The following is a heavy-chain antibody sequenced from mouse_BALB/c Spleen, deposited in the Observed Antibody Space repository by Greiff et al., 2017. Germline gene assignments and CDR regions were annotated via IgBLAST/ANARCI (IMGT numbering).Heavy chain of an antibody. J-gene: IGHJ4*01. D-gene: IGHD1-1*01. CDR2: INPSAGYT. V-gene: IGHV1-7*01. Sequence: QVQLKQSGAELAKPGASVKMSCKASGYTFTSYWMHWVKQRPGQGLEWIGYINPSAGYTEYNQKFKDKATLTADKSSSTAYMQLSRLTSEDSAVYYCEREFITSVVPCAMDYWGQGTSVTVSS. CDR3: EREFITSVVPCAMDY. CDR1: GYTFTSYW.